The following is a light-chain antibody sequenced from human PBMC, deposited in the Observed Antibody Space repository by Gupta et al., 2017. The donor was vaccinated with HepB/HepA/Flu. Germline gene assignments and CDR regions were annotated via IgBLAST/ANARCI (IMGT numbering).Light chain of an antibody. Sequence: QMIQSLSSRSACVGDRVTITCRASQGIRIDLGWYQQKPGKAPKRLIYAASSLQSGVPSRFSGSGSGTEFTLTISSLQPEDFATYYCLQYNSYPPTFGQGTRLEIK. J-gene: IGKJ5*01. CDR1: QGIRID. CDR3: LQYNSYPPT. V-gene: IGKV1-17*01. CDR2: AAS.